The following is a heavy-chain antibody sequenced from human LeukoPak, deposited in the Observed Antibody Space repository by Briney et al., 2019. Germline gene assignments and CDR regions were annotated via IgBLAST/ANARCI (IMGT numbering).Heavy chain of an antibody. CDR2: INPSGGST. V-gene: IGHV1-46*01. CDR1: GYTFTSYY. CDR3: AGASSSWYEGFDY. D-gene: IGHD6-13*01. Sequence: ASVKVSCKASGYTFTSYYMHWVRQAPGQGLEWMGIINPSGGSTSYAQKFQGRVTMTRDTSTSTVYMELSSLRSDDTAVYYCAGASSSWYEGFDYWGQGTLVTVSS. J-gene: IGHJ4*02.